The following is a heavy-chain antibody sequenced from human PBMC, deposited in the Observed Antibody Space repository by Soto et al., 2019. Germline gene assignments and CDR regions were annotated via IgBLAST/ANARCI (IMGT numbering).Heavy chain of an antibody. CDR3: ARDYLVRGVMRWFDP. Sequence: QVQLQESGPGLVKPSGTLSLTCAVSGGSISSSNWWSWVRQPPGKGLEWFGEIYHSGSTNYNPSLKSRVTISVDKSTNQFSLNLSSVTAADTAVYYCARDYLVRGVMRWFDPWGQGTLVTVSS. V-gene: IGHV4-4*02. D-gene: IGHD3-10*01. CDR1: GGSISSSNW. J-gene: IGHJ5*02. CDR2: IYHSGST.